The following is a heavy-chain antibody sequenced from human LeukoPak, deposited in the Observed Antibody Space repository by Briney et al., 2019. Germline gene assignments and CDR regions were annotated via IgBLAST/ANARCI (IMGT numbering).Heavy chain of an antibody. D-gene: IGHD6-19*01. CDR2: IRYDGSTQ. CDR3: ANALHSKGWSRNFDY. J-gene: IGHJ4*02. CDR1: AFPFSSYG. Sequence: GGSLRLSCAASAFPFSSYGMHWVRQAPGKGLEWVAYIRYDGSTQSYGDSVKGRFSISRDNSKNTLFLHMNTLRVADTAVYYCANALHSKGWSRNFDYWGQGTLVTVSS. V-gene: IGHV3-30*02.